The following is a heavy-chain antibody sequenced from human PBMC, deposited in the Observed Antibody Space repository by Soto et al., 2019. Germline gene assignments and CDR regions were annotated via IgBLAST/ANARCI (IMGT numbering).Heavy chain of an antibody. CDR3: ARVLGVVIGWDYYGMDV. V-gene: IGHV1-18*04. Sequence: QVQLVQSGAEVKKPGASVKVSCKASGYTFTSYGISWVRQAPGQGLEWMGWISAYNGNTNYAQKLQGRVTRTTDTSTSTAYMELRSLRSDDTAVYYCARVLGVVIGWDYYGMDVWGQGTTVTVSS. J-gene: IGHJ6*02. D-gene: IGHD2-15*01. CDR1: GYTFTSYG. CDR2: ISAYNGNT.